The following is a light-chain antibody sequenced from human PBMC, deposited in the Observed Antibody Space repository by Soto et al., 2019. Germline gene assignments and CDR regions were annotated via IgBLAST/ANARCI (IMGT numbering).Light chain of an antibody. J-gene: IGKJ2*01. CDR3: QQHNNWPLHT. V-gene: IGKV3-15*01. Sequence: ETVMTQSPATLSVSPGERATLSCRASQSVSSNLAWYQQKPGQAPRLRIYAASTRATGIPARFSGGGSGTEFTLTISSLQSEDFAVYYCQQHNNWPLHTFGQGTRLEIK. CDR2: AAS. CDR1: QSVSSN.